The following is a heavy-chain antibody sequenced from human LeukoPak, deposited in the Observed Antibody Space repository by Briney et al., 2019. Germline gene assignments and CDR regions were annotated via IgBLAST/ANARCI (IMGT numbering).Heavy chain of an antibody. CDR2: INPNSGGT. Sequence: GASVKVSCKASGYTFTGYYMHWVRQAPGQGLEWMGWINPNSGGTSYAQKFQGRVTMTRDTSISTAYMELSRLRSDDTAVYYCARARWGNWFDPWGQGTLVTVSS. CDR1: GYTFTGYY. V-gene: IGHV1-2*02. CDR3: ARARWGNWFDP. J-gene: IGHJ5*02. D-gene: IGHD4-23*01.